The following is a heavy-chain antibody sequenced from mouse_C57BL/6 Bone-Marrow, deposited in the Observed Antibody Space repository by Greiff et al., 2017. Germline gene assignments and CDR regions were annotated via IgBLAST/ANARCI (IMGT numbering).Heavy chain of an antibody. Sequence: EVHLVESGGGLVKPGGSLKLSCAASGFTFSSYAMSWVRQTPEKRLEWVATISDGGSYTYYPDNVKGRFTISRDNAKNNLYLQMSHLKSEDAAMYYCARWYDYDCAMDYWCQGTSVTVSA. D-gene: IGHD2-4*01. CDR1: GFTFSSYA. V-gene: IGHV5-4*01. CDR2: ISDGGSYT. J-gene: IGHJ4*01. CDR3: ARWYDYDCAMDY.